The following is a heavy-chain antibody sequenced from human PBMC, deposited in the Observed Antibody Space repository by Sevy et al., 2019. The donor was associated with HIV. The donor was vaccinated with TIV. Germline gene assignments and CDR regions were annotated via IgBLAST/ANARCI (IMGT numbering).Heavy chain of an antibody. Sequence: GGSLRLSCAASGFTFDDYAMSWVRQAPGKGLEWVSGISWNSGSIGYADSVKGRFTISRDNAKNSLYLQMNSLRAEDTALYFCVKDRSYGGNSFDFWGQGTLVTVSS. CDR2: ISWNSGSI. CDR1: GFTFDDYA. V-gene: IGHV3-9*01. J-gene: IGHJ4*02. CDR3: VKDRSYGGNSFDF. D-gene: IGHD4-17*01.